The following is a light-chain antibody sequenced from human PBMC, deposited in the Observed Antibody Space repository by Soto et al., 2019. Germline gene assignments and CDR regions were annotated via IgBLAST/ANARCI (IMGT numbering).Light chain of an antibody. CDR3: QQYNNWPWT. Sequence: EIVMTQSPATLSVSPGERATLSCRASQSITNNLAWYQQKPGQAPRLLIYGASTRATGLPARFSGSGSGTEFTLTISGLQSEDFAVYYCQQYNNWPWTFGQGTKVDIK. J-gene: IGKJ1*01. V-gene: IGKV3-15*01. CDR2: GAS. CDR1: QSITNN.